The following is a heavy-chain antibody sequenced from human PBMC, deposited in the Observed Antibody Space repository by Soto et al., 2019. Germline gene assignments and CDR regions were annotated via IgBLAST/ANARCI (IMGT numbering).Heavy chain of an antibody. CDR1: GYTFSSYG. D-gene: IGHD1-7*01. CDR2: ISAYNGNT. J-gene: IGHJ5*02. Sequence: QVQLVQSGAEVKKPGASVKVSCKASGYTFSSYGISWVRQAPGQGLEWMGRISAYNGNTNYAQKLQGRVTMTTDTSTSTAYMELRSLRSDDTSVYYCARDRGYNWNYGWFDPGGQGTLVTVSS. CDR3: ARDRGYNWNYGWFDP. V-gene: IGHV1-18*01.